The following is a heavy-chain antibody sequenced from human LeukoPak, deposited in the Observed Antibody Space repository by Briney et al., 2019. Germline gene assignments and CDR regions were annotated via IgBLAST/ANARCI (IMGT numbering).Heavy chain of an antibody. D-gene: IGHD2-15*01. V-gene: IGHV3-21*01. CDR2: ISSSSSYI. J-gene: IGHJ4*02. CDR1: GFTFSRYS. Sequence: PGGSLRLSCAASGFTFSRYSMNWVRQAPGKGLEWVSSISSSSSYIYYADSVKGRFTISRDNAKNSLFLQMNSLRAEDTAVYYCTRVRCSGGTCYSSDYWGQGTLVTVSS. CDR3: TRVRCSGGTCYSSDY.